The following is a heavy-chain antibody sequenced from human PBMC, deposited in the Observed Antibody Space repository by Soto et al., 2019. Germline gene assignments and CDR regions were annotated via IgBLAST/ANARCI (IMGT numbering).Heavy chain of an antibody. J-gene: IGHJ4*02. V-gene: IGHV1-18*04. CDR3: ARGNRPGIAVAGTPHY. CDR2: ISAYNGNT. D-gene: IGHD6-19*01. CDR1: GYTFTSYG. Sequence: GASVKVSCKASGYTFTSYGISWVRQAPGQGLEWMGWISAYNGNTNYAQKLQGRVTMTTDTSTSTAYMELRSLRSDDTAVYYCARGNRPGIAVAGTPHYWGQGTLVTVSS.